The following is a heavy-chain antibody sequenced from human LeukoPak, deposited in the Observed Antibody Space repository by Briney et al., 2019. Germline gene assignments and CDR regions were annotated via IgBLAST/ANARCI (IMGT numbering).Heavy chain of an antibody. CDR1: GFTFSSYW. J-gene: IGHJ4*02. V-gene: IGHV3-7*01. Sequence: GGSLRLSCAASGFTFSSYWMNWVRQAPGKGLGWVGNIKQDGSEKHYVDSVEGRFTISRDNAKNSLYLQMNSLRAEDTAVYYCARAGTKWYDYWGQGTLVTVSS. CDR2: IKQDGSEK. CDR3: ARAGTKWYDY. D-gene: IGHD2-8*01.